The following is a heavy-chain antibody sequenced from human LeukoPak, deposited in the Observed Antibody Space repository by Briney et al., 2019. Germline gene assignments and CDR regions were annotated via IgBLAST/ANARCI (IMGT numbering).Heavy chain of an antibody. CDR3: ARARIDY. CDR2: IKQDGSEE. V-gene: IGHV3-7*03. Sequence: GGSLRLSCVASGFTFSSHWMTWVRQAPGKGLEWVANIKQDGSEEYYVDSVKGRFTVSRDNAKNSLYLQMNSLRAEDTAVYYCARARIDYWGQGTLVTVSS. J-gene: IGHJ4*02. CDR1: GFTFSSHW.